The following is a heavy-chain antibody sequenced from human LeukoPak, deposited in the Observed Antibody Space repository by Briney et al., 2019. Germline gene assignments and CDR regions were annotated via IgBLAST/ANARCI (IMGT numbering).Heavy chain of an antibody. CDR1: GYTFTSYG. CDR2: ISAYNGNT. D-gene: IGHD3-10*01. J-gene: IGHJ6*03. Sequence: ASVKVSCKASGYTFTSYGISWVRQAPGQGLEWMGWISAYNGNTNYAQKLQGRVTMTTDTSTSTAYMELRSLRSDDTAVYYCARDSWYYGSGSYPHYQYYYYYYMDVWGKGTTVTVSS. CDR3: ARDSWYYGSGSYPHYQYYYYYYMDV. V-gene: IGHV1-18*01.